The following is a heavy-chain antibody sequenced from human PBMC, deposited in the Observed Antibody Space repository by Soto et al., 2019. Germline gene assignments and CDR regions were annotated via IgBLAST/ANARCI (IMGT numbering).Heavy chain of an antibody. Sequence: EVQLLESGGGLVQPGGSLRRSCAASGFTFSSYAMSWVRQAPGKGLEWVSGISGSGGSKYYADSVKGRFTISRDNSKNTMYLQMKSLRAKDTAVYYCAKDGEIAVAGYFDYWGQGTLVTVSS. J-gene: IGHJ4*02. CDR3: AKDGEIAVAGYFDY. CDR1: GFTFSSYA. D-gene: IGHD6-19*01. V-gene: IGHV3-23*01. CDR2: ISGSGGSK.